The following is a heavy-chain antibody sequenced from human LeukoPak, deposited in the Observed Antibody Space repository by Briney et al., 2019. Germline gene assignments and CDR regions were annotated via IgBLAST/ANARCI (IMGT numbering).Heavy chain of an antibody. CDR1: GFTFDDYA. D-gene: IGHD6-13*01. J-gene: IGHJ5*02. CDR2: ISWNSGSI. V-gene: IGHV3-9*01. Sequence: GGSLRLSCAASGFTFDDYAVHWVRQAPGKGLEWVSGISWNSGSIGYADSVKGRFTISRDNAKNSLYLQMNSLRAEDTALYYCAKEVAAPGWFDPWGQGTLVTVSS. CDR3: AKEVAAPGWFDP.